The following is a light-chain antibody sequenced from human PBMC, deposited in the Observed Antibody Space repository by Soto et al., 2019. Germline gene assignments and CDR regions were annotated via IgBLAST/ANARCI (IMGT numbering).Light chain of an antibody. CDR1: QSVSSY. Sequence: EVVLTQFPATLSLSPGERATLSCRASQSVSSYLAWYQQEPGQAPRLLIYDASNRATGIPARFSGSGSGTDFTLTISSLEPEDFAVYYCQQRSNWPWTFGQGTKVDIK. CDR2: DAS. V-gene: IGKV3-11*01. J-gene: IGKJ1*01. CDR3: QQRSNWPWT.